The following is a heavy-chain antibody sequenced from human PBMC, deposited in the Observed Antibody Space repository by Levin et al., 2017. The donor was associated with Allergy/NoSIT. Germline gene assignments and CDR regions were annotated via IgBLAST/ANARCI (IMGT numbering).Heavy chain of an antibody. CDR1: GFTFSSYG. Sequence: GGSLRLSCAASGFTFSSYGMHWVRQAPGKGLEWVAVISYDGSNKYYADSVKGRFTISRDNSKNTLYLQMNSLRAEDTAVYYCAKDLYYSYRVKEDYYYYGMDVWGQGTTVTVSS. J-gene: IGHJ6*02. D-gene: IGHD5-18*01. V-gene: IGHV3-30*18. CDR3: AKDLYYSYRVKEDYYYYGMDV. CDR2: ISYDGSNK.